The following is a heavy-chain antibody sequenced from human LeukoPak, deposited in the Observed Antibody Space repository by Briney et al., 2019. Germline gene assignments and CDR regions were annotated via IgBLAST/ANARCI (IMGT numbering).Heavy chain of an antibody. V-gene: IGHV3-23*01. Sequence: GRSLRLSCAASGFTFSSYAMTWVRQAPGKGLQWVSAVSGSGAHTYYADSVKGRFTISRDNSKNTLYLQMSSLRAEDTAIYYCAKSGLNRFDYWGQGILVTVSS. D-gene: IGHD2-15*01. CDR2: VSGSGAHT. CDR3: AKSGLNRFDY. J-gene: IGHJ4*02. CDR1: GFTFSSYA.